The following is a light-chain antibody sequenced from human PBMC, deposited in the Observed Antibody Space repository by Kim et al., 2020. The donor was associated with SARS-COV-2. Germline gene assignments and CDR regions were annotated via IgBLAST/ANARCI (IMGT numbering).Light chain of an antibody. V-gene: IGKV4-1*01. Sequence: DVVMTQSPGSMAVSLGERATIDCKSSQSVFYNGNNYDYIAWFQQKPGQPPKLLIYWASTRESGVPDRFSGSGSGTDFTLTISSVQAEDVAVYYCQQYYQTPYTFGQGTKLEI. CDR2: WAS. CDR3: QQYYQTPYT. CDR1: QSVFYNGNNYDY. J-gene: IGKJ2*01.